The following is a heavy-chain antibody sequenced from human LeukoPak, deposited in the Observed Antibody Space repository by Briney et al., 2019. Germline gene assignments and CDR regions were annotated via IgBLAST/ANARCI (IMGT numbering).Heavy chain of an antibody. J-gene: IGHJ3*02. CDR3: ARAQVVVVTGFDACDI. CDR1: GGSISSGSYY. D-gene: IGHD2-21*02. V-gene: IGHV4-61*02. Sequence: SETLSLTCTVSGGSISSGSYYWSWIRQPAGKGVEWIGRIYTSGSTNYNPSHKSRVTISVDTSKNQFSLKLSSVTAADTAVYYCARAQVVVVTGFDACDIWGQGTMVTVSS. CDR2: IYTSGST.